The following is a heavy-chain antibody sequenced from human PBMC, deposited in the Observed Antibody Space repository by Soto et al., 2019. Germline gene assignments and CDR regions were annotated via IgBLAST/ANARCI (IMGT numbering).Heavy chain of an antibody. Sequence: QVQLQESGPGLVKPSQTLSLTCTVSGGSISSGDYYWSWIRQPPGKGLEWIGYIDYSGSTYYNPSLKSRFTISVDKSKNQFSLKLSSVTAADTAVYYCAGGGRTIFGRYFDYWGQGTLVTVSS. CDR2: IDYSGST. D-gene: IGHD3-3*01. CDR1: GGSISSGDYY. V-gene: IGHV4-30-4*01. J-gene: IGHJ4*02. CDR3: AGGGRTIFGRYFDY.